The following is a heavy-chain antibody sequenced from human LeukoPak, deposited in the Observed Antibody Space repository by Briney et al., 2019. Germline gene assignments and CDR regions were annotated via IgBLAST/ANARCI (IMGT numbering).Heavy chain of an antibody. CDR1: GFTFSDY. CDR3: ARADRLGGIQLWYPFFDY. J-gene: IGHJ4*02. D-gene: IGHD5-18*01. V-gene: IGHV3-11*05. Sequence: GGSLRLSCAASGFTFSDYMSWIRQAPGKGLEWVSYISSSSRYTSYADSVKGRFTISRDNAKNSLYLQMNSLRAEDTAVYYCARADRLGGIQLWYPFFDYWGQGTLVTVSS. CDR2: ISSSSRYT.